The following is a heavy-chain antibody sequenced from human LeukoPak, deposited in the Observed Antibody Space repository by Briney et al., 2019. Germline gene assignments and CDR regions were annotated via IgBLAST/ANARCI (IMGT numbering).Heavy chain of an antibody. D-gene: IGHD4-17*01. J-gene: IGHJ4*02. CDR1: GFTFSSYW. V-gene: IGHV3-74*01. CDR3: ARANGDLWVDY. Sequence: PGGSLRLSCAASGFTFSSYWMHWVRQAPGKGLVWVSRINSDGRSTIYADSVKGRFTISRDKARNTLYLQMNSLRAEDTAVYYCARANGDLWVDYWGEGTLVTVSS. CDR2: INSDGRST.